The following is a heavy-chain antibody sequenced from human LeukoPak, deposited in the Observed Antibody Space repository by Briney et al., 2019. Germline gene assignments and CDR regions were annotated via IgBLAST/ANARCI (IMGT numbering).Heavy chain of an antibody. CDR2: IDWDDDK. V-gene: IGHV2-70*11. D-gene: IGHD5-12*01. CDR3: ARYQNSGYDHNFDY. CDR1: GFSLSTSGMC. Sequence: SGPALVKLTQTLTLTCTFSGFSLSTSGMCVSWIRQPPGKALEWLARIDWDDDKYYSTSLKTRLTISKDTSKNQVVLTMTNMDPVDTATYYCARYQNSGYDHNFDYWGQGTLVTVSS. J-gene: IGHJ4*02.